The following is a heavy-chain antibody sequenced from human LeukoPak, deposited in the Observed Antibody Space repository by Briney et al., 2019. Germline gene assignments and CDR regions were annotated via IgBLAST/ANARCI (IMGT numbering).Heavy chain of an antibody. D-gene: IGHD1-1*01. Sequence: SETLSLTCTVSGGSISSGAYYWGWIRQSPGKGLEWIGTIYYIGNTYYNPSLQSQVTISVDTSKNQFSLKLTSVTAADTAVFYCARLLYNWNGIDYWGQGTLVTVSS. CDR3: ARLLYNWNGIDY. V-gene: IGHV4-39*01. CDR2: IYYIGNT. J-gene: IGHJ4*02. CDR1: GGSISSGAYY.